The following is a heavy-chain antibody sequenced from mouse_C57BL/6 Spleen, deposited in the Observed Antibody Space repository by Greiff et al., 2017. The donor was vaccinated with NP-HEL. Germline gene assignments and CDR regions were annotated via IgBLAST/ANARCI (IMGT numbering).Heavy chain of an antibody. CDR1: GYSITSDY. V-gene: IGHV3-8*01. CDR2: ISYSGST. J-gene: IGHJ1*03. D-gene: IGHD1-1*01. CDR3: ARSGYYYGSDWYFDV. Sequence: EVHLVESGPGLAKPSQTLSLTCSVTGYSITSDYWNWIRKFPGNKLEYMGYISYSGSTSYNPSLKSRISITRDTSKNQYYLQLNSVTTEDTATYYCARSGYYYGSDWYFDVWGTGTTVTVSS.